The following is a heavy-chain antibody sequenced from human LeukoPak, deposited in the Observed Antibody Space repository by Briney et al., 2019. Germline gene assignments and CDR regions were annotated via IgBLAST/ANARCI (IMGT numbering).Heavy chain of an antibody. Sequence: GGSLRFSCAASGFTFSSYRMNWVRQAPGKGLEWVSSISSSSSYIYYADSVKGRFTISRDNAKNSLYLQMNSLRAEDTAVYYCARVPTVTTPDAFDIWGQGTMVTVSS. CDR3: ARVPTVTTPDAFDI. J-gene: IGHJ3*02. CDR1: GFTFSSYR. D-gene: IGHD4-17*01. CDR2: ISSSSSYI. V-gene: IGHV3-21*01.